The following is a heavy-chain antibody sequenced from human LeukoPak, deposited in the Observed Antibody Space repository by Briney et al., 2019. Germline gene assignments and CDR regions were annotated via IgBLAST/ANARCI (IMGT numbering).Heavy chain of an antibody. CDR3: AKEGDYCSSSGCHKRGIDY. D-gene: IGHD2-2*01. CDR1: GFTFSSYA. Sequence: GGSLRLSCAASGFTFSSYAMSWVRQAPGKGLEWVAVIWYDGSHDTYTDSVKGRFTVSRDNFKNVLHLQMNSLRVEDTAVYYCAKEGDYCSSSGCHKRGIDYWGQGTLVTVSS. J-gene: IGHJ4*02. CDR2: IWYDGSHD. V-gene: IGHV3-33*06.